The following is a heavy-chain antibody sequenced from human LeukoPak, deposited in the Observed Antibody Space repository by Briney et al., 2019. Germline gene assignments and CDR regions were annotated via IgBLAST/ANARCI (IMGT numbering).Heavy chain of an antibody. D-gene: IGHD1-1*01. CDR2: IYWDNDK. V-gene: IGHV2-5*02. J-gene: IGHJ5*02. Sequence: NGSGPTLVNPTQTLTLTCSYSGFSLSTRRVGVGWIRQPPGKALEWLGIIYWDNDKRYSPSLNSRLTITKDTSKNQVVLTMTNVDPVDTASYYCAHSGQLPPRFDTWGQGTLVTVSS. CDR1: GFSLSTRRVG. CDR3: AHSGQLPPRFDT.